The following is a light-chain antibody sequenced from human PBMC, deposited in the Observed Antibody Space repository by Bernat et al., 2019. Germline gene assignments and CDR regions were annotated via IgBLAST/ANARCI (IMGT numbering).Light chain of an antibody. CDR3: QQYHSYPWT. Sequence: DIQMTQSPSTLSASVGDRVTITCRASQSITNWLAWYQQKPGKAPKVLIYKASSLESGVPSRFRGSGSGTEFTLTISSLQPDDFATYYCQQYHSYPWTFGQGTKVEIK. CDR2: KAS. CDR1: QSITNW. V-gene: IGKV1-5*03. J-gene: IGKJ1*01.